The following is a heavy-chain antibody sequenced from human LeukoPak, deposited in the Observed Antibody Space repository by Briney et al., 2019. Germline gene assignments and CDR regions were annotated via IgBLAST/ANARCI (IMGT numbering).Heavy chain of an antibody. V-gene: IGHV1-2*02. Sequence: ASVKVSCKASEGTFGAYSLDWVRQAPGQGLEWMGWILPDGRDTKYSQKFQDRMTLTTDTSTNTAYMELNRLIPDDTAVYYCSGRYGPGPVWGQGTLISASP. CDR1: EGTFGAYS. CDR2: ILPDGRDT. J-gene: IGHJ4*02. CDR3: SGRYGPGPV. D-gene: IGHD3-10*01.